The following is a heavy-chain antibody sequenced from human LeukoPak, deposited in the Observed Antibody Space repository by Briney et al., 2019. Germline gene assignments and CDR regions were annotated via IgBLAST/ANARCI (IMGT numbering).Heavy chain of an antibody. V-gene: IGHV3-7*01. Sequence: GGSLRLSCAASGFTFSSYWMSWVRQAPGKGLEWVANIKQDGSENYYVDSVKGRFTISRDNAKNSLYLQMNSRRGEDTAVYYCARVSPNTVTPLQHLDYWRGETVVTVSS. J-gene: IGHJ4*02. CDR1: GFTFSSYW. D-gene: IGHD4-17*01. CDR3: ARVSPNTVTPLQHLDY. CDR2: IKQDGSEN.